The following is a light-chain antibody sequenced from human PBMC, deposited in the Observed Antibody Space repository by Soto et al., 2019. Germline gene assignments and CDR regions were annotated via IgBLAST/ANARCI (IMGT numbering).Light chain of an antibody. CDR2: VDSDGSH. CDR1: SGHRSYA. CDR3: QTWGTGIQL. J-gene: IGLJ3*02. V-gene: IGLV4-69*01. Sequence: QLVLTQSPSASASLGASVKLTCTLSSGHRSYAIAWHQQQPEKGPRYLVKVDSDGSHSKGDGVPDRFSGSSSGAERYLTISSLQSEDETDYYCQTWGTGIQLFGGGTKLTVL.